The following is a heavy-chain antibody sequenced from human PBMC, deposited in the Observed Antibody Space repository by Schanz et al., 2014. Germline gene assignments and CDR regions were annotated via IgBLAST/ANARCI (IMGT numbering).Heavy chain of an antibody. J-gene: IGHJ6*02. V-gene: IGHV1-18*01. CDR3: ARAKRFGDMDV. CDR2: ISPYTGNT. Sequence: QVQLVQSGTQVKKPGASVKVSCKASGYTLSAYSLHWVRQAPGQGLEWVGWISPYTGNTHYFDKMEGRVTMTTDTSTSTAYMELRNLRSDDTAVYYCARAKRFGDMDVWGQGTTVTGSS. D-gene: IGHD3-10*01. CDR1: GYTLSAYS.